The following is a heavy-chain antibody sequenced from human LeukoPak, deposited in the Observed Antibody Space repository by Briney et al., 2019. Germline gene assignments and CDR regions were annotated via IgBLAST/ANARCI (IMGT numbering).Heavy chain of an antibody. Sequence: PSETLSLTCLVSGASFSGDTRYWGWIRQPPGTGLEWIGSVYYTGSTFYNPSLRSRVFISLDTSKSQFSLKMTSVTAADTAHYYCARGDNYVDSWGQGTLVTVSS. CDR1: GASFSGDTRY. J-gene: IGHJ4*02. CDR2: VYYTGST. D-gene: IGHD1-26*01. V-gene: IGHV4-39*07. CDR3: ARGDNYVDS.